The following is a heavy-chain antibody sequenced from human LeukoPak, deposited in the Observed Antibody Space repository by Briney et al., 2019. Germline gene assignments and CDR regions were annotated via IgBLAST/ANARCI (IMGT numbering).Heavy chain of an antibody. CDR1: GFTFSSYG. J-gene: IGHJ4*02. CDR3: AKERVEAVAGNY. CDR2: IRYDGSNK. D-gene: IGHD6-19*01. Sequence: GSLRLSCAASGFTFSSYGMHWVRQAPGKGLEWVAFIRYDGSNKYYADSVKGRFTISRDNSKNTLYLQMNSLRAEDTAVYYCAKERVEAVAGNYWGQGTLVTVSS. V-gene: IGHV3-30*02.